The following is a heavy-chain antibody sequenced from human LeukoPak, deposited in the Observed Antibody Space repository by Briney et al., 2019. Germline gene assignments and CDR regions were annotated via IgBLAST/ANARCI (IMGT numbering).Heavy chain of an antibody. J-gene: IGHJ4*02. V-gene: IGHV3-23*01. Sequence: GGSLRLSCAASGFTFSSYAMSWVRHAPGKGLEWVSAISGSGGSTYYADSVKGRFTISRDNSKNTLYLQMNSLRAEDTAVYYCAKGNSRIAAAGTYDYWGQGTLVTVSS. CDR1: GFTFSSYA. CDR2: ISGSGGST. CDR3: AKGNSRIAAAGTYDY. D-gene: IGHD6-13*01.